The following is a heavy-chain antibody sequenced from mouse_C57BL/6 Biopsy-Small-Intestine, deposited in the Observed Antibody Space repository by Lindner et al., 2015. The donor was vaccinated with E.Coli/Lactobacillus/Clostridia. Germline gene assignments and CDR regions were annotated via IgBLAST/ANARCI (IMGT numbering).Heavy chain of an antibody. D-gene: IGHD1-1*01. Sequence: VQLQESGAELVKPGASVKISCKASGYAFSSYWMNWVKQRPGKGLEWIGQIYPGDGDTNYNGKFKGKATLTADKSSSTAYMQLSSLTSEDPAVYFCARSDYGSSGYFDVWGTGTTVTVSS. CDR2: IYPGDGDT. V-gene: IGHV1-80*01. J-gene: IGHJ1*03. CDR1: GYAFSSYW. CDR3: ARSDYGSSGYFDV.